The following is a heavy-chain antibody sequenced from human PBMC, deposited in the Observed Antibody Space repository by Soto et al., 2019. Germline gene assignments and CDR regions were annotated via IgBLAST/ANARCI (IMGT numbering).Heavy chain of an antibody. D-gene: IGHD2-15*01. CDR1: GFTFSSYA. Sequence: PGGSLRLSCAASGFTFSSYAMSWVRQAPGKGLEWVSAISGSGGSTYYADSVKGRFTISRDNSKNTLYLQMNSLRAEDTAVYYCANSLLHNEGGAYYYYGMDFWGQGTTVTVSS. J-gene: IGHJ6*02. CDR3: ANSLLHNEGGAYYYYGMDF. V-gene: IGHV3-23*01. CDR2: ISGSGGST.